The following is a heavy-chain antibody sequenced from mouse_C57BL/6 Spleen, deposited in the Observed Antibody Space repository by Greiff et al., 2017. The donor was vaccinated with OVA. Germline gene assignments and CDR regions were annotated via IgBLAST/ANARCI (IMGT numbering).Heavy chain of an antibody. J-gene: IGHJ2*01. CDR1: GYNFTSYW. CDR3: ARGLGREYYFDY. D-gene: IGHD4-1*01. V-gene: IGHV1-55*01. Sequence: QVQLQQPGAELVKPGASVKMSCKASGYNFTSYWITWVKQRPGQGLEWIGDIYPGSGSTNYNEKFKSKATLTVDTSSSTAYMQLSSLTSEDSAVYYCARGLGREYYFDYWGQGTTLTVSS. CDR2: IYPGSGST.